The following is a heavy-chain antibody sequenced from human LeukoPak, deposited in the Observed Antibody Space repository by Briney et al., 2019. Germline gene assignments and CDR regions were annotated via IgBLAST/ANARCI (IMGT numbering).Heavy chain of an antibody. V-gene: IGHV7-4-1*02. D-gene: IGHD6-13*01. CDR1: GYTFTSNS. Sequence: GASVKVSCKASGYTFTSNSMNWVRQAPGQGLEWMGWINTNTGNPTYAQGFTGRFVFSLDTSVSTAYLQISSLKAEDTAVYYCASPTIGAAPPFFHYWGQGTLVTVSS. J-gene: IGHJ4*02. CDR2: INTNTGNP. CDR3: ASPTIGAAPPFFHY.